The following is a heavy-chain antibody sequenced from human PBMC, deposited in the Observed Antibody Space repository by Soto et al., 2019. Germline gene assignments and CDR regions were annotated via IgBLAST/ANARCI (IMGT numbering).Heavy chain of an antibody. CDR3: ARDLAAGDH. CDR1: VFTFTHYY. Sequence: QVQLVQSWAVVSKPGASVKFSCRTSVFTFTHYYVHWVRQAPGQGLEWLGIINPASGRTNYAHEFQGRVTLTMDTSTTTVYMELSGLRAEDTAIFYCARDLAAGDHWGQGTLVTVSS. J-gene: IGHJ4*02. D-gene: IGHD6-13*01. V-gene: IGHV1-46*01. CDR2: INPASGRT.